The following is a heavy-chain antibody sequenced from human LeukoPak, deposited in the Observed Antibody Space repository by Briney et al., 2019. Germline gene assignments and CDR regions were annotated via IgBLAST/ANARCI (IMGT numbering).Heavy chain of an antibody. V-gene: IGHV4-39*01. J-gene: IGHJ4*02. CDR1: GGSISSRSYY. CDR2: IYYSGST. CDR3: ARPSSSGRLGDLGDY. D-gene: IGHD1-26*01. Sequence: SENLSLTCTVSGGSISSRSYYWGRIRQPPGKGLEWIGSIYYSGSTYYNPSLKSRVTISVDTSKNQFSLKLSSATAADTAVYYCARPSSSGRLGDLGDYWGQGTLVTVSS.